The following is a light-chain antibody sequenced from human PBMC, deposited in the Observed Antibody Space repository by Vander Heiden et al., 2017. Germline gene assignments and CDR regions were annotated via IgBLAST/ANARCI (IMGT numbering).Light chain of an antibody. CDR3: QQYNRAWT. V-gene: IGKV1-5*03. Sequence: DIQMTQSPSILSASVGDRVTITCRASQTISNWLAWYQVKPGKAPKLLIREASSLERGVQLRFSGGGSGTDFTLTISSLQPDDFATYYCQQYNRAWTFGQGT. CDR1: QTISNW. J-gene: IGKJ1*01. CDR2: EAS.